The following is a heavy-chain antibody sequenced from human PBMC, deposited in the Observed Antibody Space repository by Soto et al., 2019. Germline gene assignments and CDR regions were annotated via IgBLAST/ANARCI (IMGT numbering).Heavy chain of an antibody. Sequence: QVQLVQSGAEVKKPGSSVKVSCKASGATFSSYAISWVRQAPGQGLEWMGGIIPIFGTANYAQKFQGRVTITADESTSTAYMELSSLRSEDTAVYYCARVAAAQVLGYFDYWGQGTLVTVSS. D-gene: IGHD6-6*01. CDR3: ARVAAAQVLGYFDY. J-gene: IGHJ4*02. CDR1: GATFSSYA. V-gene: IGHV1-69*01. CDR2: IIPIFGTA.